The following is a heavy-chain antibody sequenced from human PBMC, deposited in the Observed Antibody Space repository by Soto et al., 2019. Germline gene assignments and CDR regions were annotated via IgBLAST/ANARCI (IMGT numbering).Heavy chain of an antibody. J-gene: IGHJ4*02. D-gene: IGHD5-18*01. V-gene: IGHV5-51*01. CDR2: IYPGDSDT. CDR1: GYSFTNYW. CDR3: ARQDYNYAYFDF. Sequence: PGESLKISFKGSGYSFTNYWICWVRQMPVKGLEWMGIIYPGDSDTRYSPSFQGQVIISVDQSISTAYLQWSSLQASDTAMYYCARQDYNYAYFDFWGQGTLVTVCS.